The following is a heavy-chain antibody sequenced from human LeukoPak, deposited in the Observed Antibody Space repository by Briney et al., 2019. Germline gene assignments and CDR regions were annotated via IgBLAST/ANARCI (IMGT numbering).Heavy chain of an antibody. CDR3: ARGYSYGYFAFDI. CDR2: IYSSGTT. CDR1: GGSISNYY. V-gene: IGHV4-4*07. D-gene: IGHD5-18*01. J-gene: IGHJ3*02. Sequence: TSETLSLTCTVSGGSISNYYWSWIRQPAGKGLEWIGRIYSSGTTIYNPSLKSRVTMSVDTSKNQFSLKLSSVTAADTAVYYCARGYSYGYFAFDIWGQGTMVSVSS.